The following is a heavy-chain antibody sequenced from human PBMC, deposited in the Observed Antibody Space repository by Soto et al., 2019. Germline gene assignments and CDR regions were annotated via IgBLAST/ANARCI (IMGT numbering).Heavy chain of an antibody. Sequence: QVQLVQSGAEVKKPGASVKVSCKASGYTFTSYDINWVRQATGQGLEWMGWMNPNSGNTGYAQKFQGRVTMTRNTSISTAYMELSSLRSEDTDVYYCARRGGSSWDYYYYYYMDVWGKGTTVTVSS. CDR3: ARRGGSSWDYYYYYYMDV. CDR2: MNPNSGNT. V-gene: IGHV1-8*01. J-gene: IGHJ6*03. CDR1: GYTFTSYD. D-gene: IGHD6-13*01.